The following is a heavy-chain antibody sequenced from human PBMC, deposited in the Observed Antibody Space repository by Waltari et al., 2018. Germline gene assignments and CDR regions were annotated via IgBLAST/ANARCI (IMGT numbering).Heavy chain of an antibody. CDR3: AKGWSLGAEVNFDY. CDR2: IRYDGSNK. CDR1: GFTFSSYG. V-gene: IGHV3-30*02. D-gene: IGHD1-26*01. J-gene: IGHJ4*02. Sequence: QVQLVESGGGVVQPGGSLRLSCAASGFTFSSYGMHWVRQAPGKGLEWVAFIRYDGSNKYYADSVKGRFTISRDNSKNTLYLQMNSLRAEDTAVYYCAKGWSLGAEVNFDYWGQGTLVTVSS.